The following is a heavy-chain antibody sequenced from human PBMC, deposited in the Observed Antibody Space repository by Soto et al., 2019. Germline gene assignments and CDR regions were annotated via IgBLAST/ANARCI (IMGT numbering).Heavy chain of an antibody. V-gene: IGHV3-21*01. D-gene: IGHD3-22*01. CDR2: ISSSSSYI. CDR3: ARDDYDSSGPLAFDI. J-gene: IGHJ3*02. CDR1: GLTFSSYS. Sequence: PGGSLRLSCAASGLTFSSYSMNWVRQAPGKGLEWVSSISSSSSYIYYADSVKGRFTISRDNAKNSLYLQMNSLRAEDTAVYYCARDDYDSSGPLAFDIWGQGTMVTVSS.